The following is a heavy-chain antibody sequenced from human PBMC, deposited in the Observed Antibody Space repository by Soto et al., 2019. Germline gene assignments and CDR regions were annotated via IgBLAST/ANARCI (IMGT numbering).Heavy chain of an antibody. CDR2: ISGSGSSTI. V-gene: IGHV3-11*01. CDR1: GFTFSDYY. J-gene: IGHJ6*02. Sequence: QVQLLESGGGLVKPGGSLRLSCAASGFTFSDYYMTWIRQXPGXXXXXXXXISGSGSSTIFYADSVKGRFTISRDNAKNSLYLQMNSLXAEDTAVXYXAXXXXTXXXXXGYXLDVWGQGTTVTVSS. CDR3: AXXXXTXXXXXGYXLDV.